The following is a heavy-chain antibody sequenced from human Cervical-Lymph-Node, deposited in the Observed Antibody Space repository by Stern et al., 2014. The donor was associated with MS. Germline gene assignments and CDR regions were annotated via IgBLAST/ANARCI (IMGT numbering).Heavy chain of an antibody. CDR1: AFSLTNTW. Sequence: EMQLVESGAEVKKPGNSLKISCKGSAFSLTNTWIGWVRQMPGKGLEWMGIIYPGDSETSYSPSFEGQVTISTDNSINTAYLQWSSLKASDTAMYYCARGRGIAFRPDDWGQGTLVTVSS. V-gene: IGHV5-51*03. D-gene: IGHD3-3*02. CDR2: IYPGDSET. CDR3: ARGRGIAFRPDD. J-gene: IGHJ4*02.